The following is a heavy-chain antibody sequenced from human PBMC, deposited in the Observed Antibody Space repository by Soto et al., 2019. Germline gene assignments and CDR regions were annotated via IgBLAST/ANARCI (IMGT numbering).Heavy chain of an antibody. V-gene: IGHV2-5*02. Sequence: QITLKESGPTLVKPTQTLTLTCTFSGFSLSTSGVGVGWIRQPPGKALEWLALIYWGDDKRYSPSLKSRLTITKDTSKNQVVLTMTNMDPVDTATYYCALENTVVAANYYGMDVWGQGTTVTVSS. D-gene: IGHD2-15*01. CDR2: IYWGDDK. J-gene: IGHJ6*02. CDR3: ALENTVVAANYYGMDV. CDR1: GFSLSTSGVG.